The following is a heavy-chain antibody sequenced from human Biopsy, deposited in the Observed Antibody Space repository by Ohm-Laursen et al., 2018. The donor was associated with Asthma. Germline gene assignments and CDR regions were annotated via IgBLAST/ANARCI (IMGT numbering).Heavy chain of an antibody. CDR3: AREGVAGTHIED. D-gene: IGHD6-19*01. CDR1: GFTFSIYD. J-gene: IGHJ4*02. CDR2: ISYDGGNK. Sequence: SLRLSCTASGFTFSIYDIHWVRQAPGKGLEWVAVISYDGGNKFYGDSVKGRFTLSRDNSRNTLSLQMNSLTAEDTAVYYCAREGVAGTHIEDWGQGTLVTVSS. V-gene: IGHV3-30*03.